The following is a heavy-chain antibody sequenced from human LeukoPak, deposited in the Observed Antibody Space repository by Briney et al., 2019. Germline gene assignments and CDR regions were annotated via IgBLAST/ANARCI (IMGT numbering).Heavy chain of an antibody. CDR2: IYYSGTS. CDR3: ARLYDSRRSYFDF. CDR1: SGSFRSSSYY. D-gene: IGHD3-22*01. Sequence: SETLSLTCTVSSGSFRSSSYYWGWIRQPPGKGLEWIGSIYYSGTSYYNPSLRSRVTISVDTSKSQFSLQLNYVTATDTAVYFCARLYDSRRSYFDFWGQGTLVTVSS. J-gene: IGHJ4*02. V-gene: IGHV4-39*01.